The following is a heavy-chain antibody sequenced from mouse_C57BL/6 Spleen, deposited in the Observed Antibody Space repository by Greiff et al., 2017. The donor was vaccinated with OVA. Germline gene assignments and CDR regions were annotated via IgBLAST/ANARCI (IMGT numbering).Heavy chain of an antibody. J-gene: IGHJ4*01. V-gene: IGHV1-54*01. D-gene: IGHD3-2*02. CDR1: GYAFTNYL. CDR2: INPGSGGT. Sequence: VQLQQSGAELVRPGTSVKVSCKASGYAFTNYLIEWVKQRPGQGLEWIGVINPGSGGTNYNEKFKGKATLTADKSSSTAYMQLSSLTSEDSAVYFCARGAAQATCYAMDYWGQGTSVTVSS. CDR3: ARGAAQATCYAMDY.